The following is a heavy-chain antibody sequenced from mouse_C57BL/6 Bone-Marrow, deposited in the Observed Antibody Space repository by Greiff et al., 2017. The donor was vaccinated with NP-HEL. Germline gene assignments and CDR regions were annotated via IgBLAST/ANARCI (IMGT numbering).Heavy chain of an antibody. CDR1: GFSLTSYA. J-gene: IGHJ4*01. D-gene: IGHD2-3*01. V-gene: IGHV2-9-1*01. Sequence: VKLVESGPGLVAPSQSLSITCTVSGFSLTSYAISWVRQPPGKGLEWLGVIWTGGGTNYTSALKSRLSISKDNSKSQVFLKMNSLQTDDTARYYCARLVPGLLLAMDYWGQGTLVTVSS. CDR3: ARLVPGLLLAMDY. CDR2: IWTGGGT.